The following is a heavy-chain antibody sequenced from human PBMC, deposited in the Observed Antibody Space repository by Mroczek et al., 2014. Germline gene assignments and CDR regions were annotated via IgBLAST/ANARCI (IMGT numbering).Heavy chain of an antibody. Sequence: QVQLQESGPGLVKPSQTLSLTCTVSGGSISSVAYYWSWIRQHPERGLEWIGYINHSGNTYYNPSLKSRVTISVDTSENQFSLKLSSVTAADTAVYYCASTAGAYSNSWYFDSWGQGTLVTVSS. CDR2: INHSGNT. D-gene: IGHD6-13*01. CDR3: ASTAGAYSNSWYFDS. J-gene: IGHJ4*02. CDR1: GGSISSVAYY. V-gene: IGHV4-31*03.